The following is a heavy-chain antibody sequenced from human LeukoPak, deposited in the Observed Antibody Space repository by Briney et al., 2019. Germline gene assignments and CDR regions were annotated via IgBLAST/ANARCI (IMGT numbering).Heavy chain of an antibody. CDR2: VSHDGEKT. V-gene: IGHV3-30*04. D-gene: IGHD2-15*01. CDR1: GFLFISYP. Sequence: GGSLRLSCEASGFLFISYPMHWVRQAPGKGLEWVASVSHDGEKTYYADSVKGRAFISRDDSRNTVSLQMSGLTIDDTALYYCARGSAMVAVLGWYFDLWGRGTLVTVSS. J-gene: IGHJ2*01. CDR3: ARGSAMVAVLGWYFDL.